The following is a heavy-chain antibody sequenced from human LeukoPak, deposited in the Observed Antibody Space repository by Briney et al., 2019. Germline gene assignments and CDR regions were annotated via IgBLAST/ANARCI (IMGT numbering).Heavy chain of an antibody. Sequence: ASVKVSCKASGYTFTSYGISWVRQAPGQGLEWMGWISAYNGNTNYAQRLQGRVTMTTDTSTSTAYMELRSLRSDDTAVYYCAREPSHCSSTSCYTGSFDYWGQGTLVTVSS. CDR3: AREPSHCSSTSCYTGSFDY. D-gene: IGHD2-2*02. V-gene: IGHV1-18*01. J-gene: IGHJ4*02. CDR1: GYTFTSYG. CDR2: ISAYNGNT.